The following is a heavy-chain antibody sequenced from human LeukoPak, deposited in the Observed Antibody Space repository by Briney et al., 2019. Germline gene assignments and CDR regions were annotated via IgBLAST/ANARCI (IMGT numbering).Heavy chain of an antibody. J-gene: IGHJ4*02. CDR2: ISYSGST. V-gene: IGHV4-59*01. D-gene: IGHD4-11*01. CDR3: ARVDGNYVGYFEP. Sequence: SETLSLTCTVSGGSISGYYWSWIRQPPGKGLEWIGSISYSGSTNYNPPLKSRVTILVDTSKNQFSLKLNSVTAADTAVYYCARVDGNYVGYFEPWGQGTLVTVSS. CDR1: GGSISGYY.